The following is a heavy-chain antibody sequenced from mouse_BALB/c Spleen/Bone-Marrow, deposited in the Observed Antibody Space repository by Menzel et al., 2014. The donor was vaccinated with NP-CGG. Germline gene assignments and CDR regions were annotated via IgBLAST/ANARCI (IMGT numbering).Heavy chain of an antibody. D-gene: IGHD1-1*01. Sequence: DVQLVESGPELVKPGSSMKISCKASGYSFTGYTMNWVKQSHGKNLEWIGLINPYNGGTSCNQKFKGKATLTVNKSSSTAYMELLSLTSEDSAVYYCARENYGSSYGFAYWGQGTQVTVSA. CDR2: INPYNGGT. CDR3: ARENYGSSYGFAY. CDR1: GYSFTGYT. V-gene: IGHV1-26*01. J-gene: IGHJ3*01.